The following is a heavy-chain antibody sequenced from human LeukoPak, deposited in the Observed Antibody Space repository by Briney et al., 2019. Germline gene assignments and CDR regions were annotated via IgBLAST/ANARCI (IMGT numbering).Heavy chain of an antibody. Sequence: PSETLSLTCAVYGGSFSGYYWSWIRQPPGKGLEGIGEINHSGSTNYTPSLKSRVTISVDTSKNQFSLKLSSVTAADTAVYYCASRRWLYYYGMDVWGQGTTVTVSS. V-gene: IGHV4-34*01. D-gene: IGHD4-23*01. CDR3: ASRRWLYYYGMDV. CDR1: GGSFSGYY. J-gene: IGHJ6*02. CDR2: INHSGST.